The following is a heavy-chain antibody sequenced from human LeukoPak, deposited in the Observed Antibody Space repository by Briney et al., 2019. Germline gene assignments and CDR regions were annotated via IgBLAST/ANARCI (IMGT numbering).Heavy chain of an antibody. CDR1: GGSISSSSYY. CDR2: IYYSGST. D-gene: IGHD2-21*01. J-gene: IGHJ4*02. CDR3: ARPGKGCCGDCYRFDY. V-gene: IGHV4-39*01. Sequence: SETLSLTCTVSGGSISSSSYYWGWIRQPPGKGLEWIGSIYYSGSTYYNPSLKSRVTISVDTSKNQFSLELSSVTAADTAVYFCARPGKGCCGDCYRFDYWGQGTLVTVSS.